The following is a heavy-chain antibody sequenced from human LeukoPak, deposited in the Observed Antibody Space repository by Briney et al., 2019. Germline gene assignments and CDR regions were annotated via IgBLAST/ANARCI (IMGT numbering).Heavy chain of an antibody. J-gene: IGHJ6*02. CDR2: ISAYNGNT. CDR1: GYTFTSYG. V-gene: IGHV1-18*01. Sequence: GASVKVSCKASGYTFTSYGISWVRQAPGQGLEWMGWISAYNGNTNYAQKLQGRVTMTTDTSTSTAYMELRSLTSDDTAVYYCARDTPHYYDNPATVGMDVWGQGTTVTVSS. D-gene: IGHD3-22*01. CDR3: ARDTPHYYDNPATVGMDV.